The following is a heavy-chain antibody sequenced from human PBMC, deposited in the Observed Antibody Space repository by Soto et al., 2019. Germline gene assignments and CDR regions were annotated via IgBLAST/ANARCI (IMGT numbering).Heavy chain of an antibody. CDR3: AKAYGDYVLSAFDI. Sequence: VQLVESGGGLVQPGRSLRLSCAASGFTFDDYAMHWVRQAPGKGLEWVSGISWNSGSIGYADSVKGRFTISRDNAKNSLYLQMNSLRAEDTALYYCAKAYGDYVLSAFDIWGQGTMVTVSS. D-gene: IGHD4-17*01. J-gene: IGHJ3*02. V-gene: IGHV3-9*01. CDR1: GFTFDDYA. CDR2: ISWNSGSI.